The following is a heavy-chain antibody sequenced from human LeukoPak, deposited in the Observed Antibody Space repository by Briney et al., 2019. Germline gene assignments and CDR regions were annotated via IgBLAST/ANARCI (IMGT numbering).Heavy chain of an antibody. V-gene: IGHV1-69*05. CDR3: VTNRRDGYTDY. CDR2: IIPIFGTA. J-gene: IGHJ4*02. D-gene: IGHD5-24*01. Sequence: ASVKVSCNASGGTFSSYAISWVRQAPGQGLEWMGGIIPIFGTANYAQKFQGRVTITTDESTSTAYMELSSLRSEDTAVYYCVTNRRDGYTDYWGQGTLVTVPS. CDR1: GGTFSSYA.